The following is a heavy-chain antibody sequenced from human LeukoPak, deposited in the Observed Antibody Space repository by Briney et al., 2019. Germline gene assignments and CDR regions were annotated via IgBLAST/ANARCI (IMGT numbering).Heavy chain of an antibody. V-gene: IGHV3-21*01. CDR2: ISSSSSYI. D-gene: IGHD2-2*01. J-gene: IGHJ6*03. CDR1: GFTFSSYS. CDR3: ARSPPRYCSSTSCYGGNYYYMDV. Sequence: PGGSLRLSCAASGFTFSSYSMNWVRQAPGKGLEWVSSISSSSSYIYYADSVKGRFTISRDNAKNSLYLQMNSLRAEDTAVYYCARSPPRYCSSTSCYGGNYYYMDVWGKGTTVTVSS.